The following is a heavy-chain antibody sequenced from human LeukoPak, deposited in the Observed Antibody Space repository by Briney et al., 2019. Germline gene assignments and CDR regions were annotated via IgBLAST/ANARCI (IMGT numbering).Heavy chain of an antibody. CDR2: INPSGGST. D-gene: IGHD3-10*01. CDR1: GYTFTSYD. V-gene: IGHV1-46*01. J-gene: IGHJ4*02. CDR3: AKATSGSYYNY. Sequence: ASVKVSCKASGYTFTSYDMHWVRQAPGQGLEWMGIINPSGGSTSYAQKFQGRVTMTRDTSTSTAYMELSSLRSEDTAVYYCAKATSGSYYNYWGQGTLVTVSS.